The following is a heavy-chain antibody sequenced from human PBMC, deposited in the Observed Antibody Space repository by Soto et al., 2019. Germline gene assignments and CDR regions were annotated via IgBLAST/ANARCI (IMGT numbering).Heavy chain of an antibody. CDR1: GFTFSSYW. J-gene: IGHJ2*01. CDR3: ASLSTCISTSCEYWYFDL. D-gene: IGHD2-2*01. V-gene: IGHV3-74*01. CDR2: INSDGSST. Sequence: EVQLVESGGGLVQPGGSLRLSCAASGFTFSSYWMHWVRQAPGKGLVWVSRINSDGSSTSYADSVKGRFTISRDNAKNPLYLQINSLRADDTAVYYCASLSTCISTSCEYWYFDLWGRGTLVTVSS.